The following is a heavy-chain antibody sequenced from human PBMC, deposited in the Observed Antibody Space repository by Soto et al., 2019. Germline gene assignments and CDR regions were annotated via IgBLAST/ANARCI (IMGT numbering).Heavy chain of an antibody. Sequence: QVQLRQWGAGLLKPSETLSLTCAVSGGSFSGFYWGWIRQPPGKGLEGIGEVHHTGHVTQNPSLEARVAISLDTSKNQYSLKLTSVTAADTALYYCARISGYSSGWSPIDSWGQGCLVTVSS. CDR1: GGSFSGFY. V-gene: IGHV4-34*01. CDR3: ARISGYSSGWSPIDS. D-gene: IGHD6-19*01. CDR2: VHHTGHV. J-gene: IGHJ4*02.